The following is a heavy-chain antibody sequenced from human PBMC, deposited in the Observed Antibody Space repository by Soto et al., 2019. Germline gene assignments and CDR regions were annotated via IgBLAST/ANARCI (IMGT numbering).Heavy chain of an antibody. V-gene: IGHV1-3*01. CDR3: ARSLMSYHERNYGMDV. Sequence: GASVKVSCKASGYTFTSYAMHWVRQAPGQRLEWMGWINAGNGNTKYSQKFQGRVTITRDTSASTAYMELSSLRSEDTAVYYCARSLMSYHERNYGMDVWGQGTTVTVSS. CDR2: INAGNGNT. D-gene: IGHD1-1*01. CDR1: GYTFTSYA. J-gene: IGHJ6*02.